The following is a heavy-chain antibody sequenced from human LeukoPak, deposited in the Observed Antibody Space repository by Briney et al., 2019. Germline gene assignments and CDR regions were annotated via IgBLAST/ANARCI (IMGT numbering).Heavy chain of an antibody. CDR1: GYTFTGYY. J-gene: IGHJ4*02. CDR3: ARVGRGIAAAGIHDY. CDR2: MNPNSGNT. Sequence: GASVKVSCKASGYTFTGYYMHWVRQAPGQGLEWMGWMNPNSGNTGYAQKFQGRVTMTRNTSISTAYMELSSLRSEDTAVYYCARVGRGIAAAGIHDYWGQGTLVTVSS. V-gene: IGHV1-8*02. D-gene: IGHD6-13*01.